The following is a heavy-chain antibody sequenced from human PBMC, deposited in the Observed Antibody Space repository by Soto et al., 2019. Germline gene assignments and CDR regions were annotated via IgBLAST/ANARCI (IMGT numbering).Heavy chain of an antibody. D-gene: IGHD3-22*01. V-gene: IGHV3-74*01. J-gene: IGHJ4*02. CDR1: GFTFISYW. Sequence: GGSLRLSCAASGFTFISYWMHWVLQAPWKGLVWVSRINSDGSSTSYADSVKGRFTISRDNAKNTLYLQMNSLRAEDTAVYYCASGGYYDSSGNGGLVDYWGQGPLVT. CDR3: ASGGYYDSSGNGGLVDY. CDR2: INSDGSST.